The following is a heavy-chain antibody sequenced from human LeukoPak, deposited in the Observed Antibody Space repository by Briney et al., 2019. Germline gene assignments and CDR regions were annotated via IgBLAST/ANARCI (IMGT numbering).Heavy chain of an antibody. J-gene: IGHJ4*02. CDR3: AKLAAAGKHPFDY. Sequence: TGRSLRLSCAASGFTFCDYAMHWVRQAPGKGLEWGSGISWNSGSIVYADSVKGRFTISRDNAKNSLNLQMNSLRAEDTALYYCAKLAAAGKHPFDYWGQGTLVTVSS. CDR1: GFTFCDYA. V-gene: IGHV3-9*01. D-gene: IGHD6-13*01. CDR2: ISWNSGSI.